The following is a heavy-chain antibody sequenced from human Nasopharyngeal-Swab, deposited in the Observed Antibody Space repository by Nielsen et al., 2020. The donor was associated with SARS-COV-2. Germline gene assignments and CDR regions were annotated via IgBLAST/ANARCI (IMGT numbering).Heavy chain of an antibody. J-gene: IGHJ4*02. CDR3: TRGCGGDCHGIDY. D-gene: IGHD2-21*02. V-gene: IGHV3-74*01. CDR2: LYTDGITA. Sequence: GGSLRLSCAASGFTFSSYWIHWVRQAPGKGLVWVSRLYTDGITANYADSVKGRFTISRDNANNTVYLQMNSLRAEDTAVYYCTRGCGGDCHGIDYWGRGNLVTVSS. CDR1: GFTFSSYW.